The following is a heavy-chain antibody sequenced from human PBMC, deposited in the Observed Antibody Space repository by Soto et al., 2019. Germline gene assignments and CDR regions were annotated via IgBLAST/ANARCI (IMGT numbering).Heavy chain of an antibody. J-gene: IGHJ6*02. CDR2: IIPIFGTA. Sequence: GASVKVSCKASGGTFSSYAISWVRQASGQGLEWMGGIIPIFGTANYAQKFQGRVTITADESTSTAYMELSSLRSEDTAVYYCARSVYCSGGSCYTPGYYYYYYGMDVWGQGTTVTVSS. CDR1: GGTFSSYA. D-gene: IGHD2-15*01. V-gene: IGHV1-69*13. CDR3: ARSVYCSGGSCYTPGYYYYYYGMDV.